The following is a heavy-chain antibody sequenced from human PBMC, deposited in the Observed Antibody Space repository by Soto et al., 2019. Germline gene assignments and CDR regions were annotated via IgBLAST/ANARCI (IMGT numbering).Heavy chain of an antibody. J-gene: IGHJ6*02. Sequence: SVKISCKASGGTFSSYAISWVRQAPGQGLEWMGGIIPIFGTANYAQKFQGRVTITADESTSTAYMELSSLRSEDTAVYYCAEGGSITHYYYGMDVWGQGTTGTVSS. CDR1: GGTFSSYA. V-gene: IGHV1-69*13. D-gene: IGHD3-16*01. CDR3: AEGGSITHYYYGMDV. CDR2: IIPIFGTA.